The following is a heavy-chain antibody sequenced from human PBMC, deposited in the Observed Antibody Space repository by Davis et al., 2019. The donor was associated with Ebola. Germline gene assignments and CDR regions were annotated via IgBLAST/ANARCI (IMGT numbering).Heavy chain of an antibody. J-gene: IGHJ6*02. V-gene: IGHV3-21*05. Sequence: PGGSLRLSCAASGFTFSSYSMNWVRQAPGKGLEWVSYISSSSSYTNYADSVKGRFTISRDNAKNSLYLQMNSLRAEDTAVYYCARDNGPVAADYGMDVWGQGTTVTVSS. CDR2: ISSSSSYT. CDR1: GFTFSSYS. CDR3: ARDNGPVAADYGMDV. D-gene: IGHD6-19*01.